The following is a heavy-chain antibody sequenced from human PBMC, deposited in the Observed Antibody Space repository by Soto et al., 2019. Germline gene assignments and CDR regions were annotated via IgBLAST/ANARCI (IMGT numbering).Heavy chain of an antibody. J-gene: IGHJ4*02. CDR1: GFTFSSYG. CDR2: IWYDGSNK. Sequence: GGSLRLSCAASGFTFSSYGMHWVRQAPGKGLEWVAVIWYDGSNKYYADSVKGRFTISRDNSKNTLYLQMNSLRAEDTAVYYCARDYYYDSSGYYYGGLGYFDYWGQGTLVTVSS. V-gene: IGHV3-33*01. CDR3: ARDYYYDSSGYYYGGLGYFDY. D-gene: IGHD3-22*01.